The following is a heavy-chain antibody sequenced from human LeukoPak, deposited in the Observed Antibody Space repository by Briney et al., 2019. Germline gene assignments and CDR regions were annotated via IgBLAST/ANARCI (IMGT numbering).Heavy chain of an antibody. V-gene: IGHV1-2*02. J-gene: IGHJ4*02. Sequence: ASVKVSCKASGYTFTNYYIHWVRQASGQGLEWMGWINPNSGGTNYAQKFQGRVTMTRDTSISTAYMELSRLTSDDTAVYYCAKDAIARDYSNSDYWGQGTLVTVSS. D-gene: IGHD4-11*01. CDR1: GYTFTNYY. CDR2: INPNSGGT. CDR3: AKDAIARDYSNSDY.